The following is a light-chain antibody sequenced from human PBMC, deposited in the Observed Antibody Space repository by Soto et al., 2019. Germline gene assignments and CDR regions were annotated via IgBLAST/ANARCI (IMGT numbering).Light chain of an antibody. Sequence: QSVLTQPPSASGSPGQSVTISCTGTNTDIGGHKYVSWYQHHPGKAPKLLIYEVSERPSGVPDRFSGSKSGNAASLTVSGLQADDEAMYYCSSYTGTNNFVLFGGGTKVTVL. CDR2: EVS. V-gene: IGLV2-8*01. CDR3: SSYTGTNNFVL. J-gene: IGLJ2*01. CDR1: NTDIGGHKY.